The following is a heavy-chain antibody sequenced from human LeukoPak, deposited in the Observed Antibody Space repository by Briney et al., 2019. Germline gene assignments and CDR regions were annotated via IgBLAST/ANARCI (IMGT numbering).Heavy chain of an antibody. CDR3: AKEVYYYGSGSYYSANYIDY. V-gene: IGHV3-23*01. CDR2: ISGSGGST. CDR1: GFTFSSYA. Sequence: GGSLRLSCAASGFTFSSYAMSWVRQAPGKGLEWVSAISGSGGSTYYADSVKGRFTISRDNSKNTLYLEMNSLRAEDTAVYYCAKEVYYYGSGSYYSANYIDYWGQGTLVTVSS. D-gene: IGHD3-10*01. J-gene: IGHJ4*02.